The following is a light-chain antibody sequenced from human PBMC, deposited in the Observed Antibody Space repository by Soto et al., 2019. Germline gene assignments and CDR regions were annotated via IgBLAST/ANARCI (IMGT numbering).Light chain of an antibody. CDR3: QQYTNTNKSWM. J-gene: IGKJ1*01. Sequence: DIRVTQSPPTLSASVGDRVTITWRASQTITTWMAWYQQKPGKAPKLLVYDASTLQSGVATRFIRSETGTEFTLTITGRQPHNSATYYGQQYTNTNKSWMFGQGTKEQI. V-gene: IGKV1-5*01. CDR1: QTITTW. CDR2: DAS.